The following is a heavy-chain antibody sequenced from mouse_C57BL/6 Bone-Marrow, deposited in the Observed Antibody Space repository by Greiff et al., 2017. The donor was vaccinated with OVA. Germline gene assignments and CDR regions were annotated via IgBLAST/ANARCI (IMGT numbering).Heavy chain of an antibody. V-gene: IGHV5-9*01. CDR3: ARRDYYGSSYDAMDY. CDR1: GFTFSSYT. D-gene: IGHD1-1*01. CDR2: ISGGGGNT. J-gene: IGHJ4*01. Sequence: EVQVVESGGGLVKPGGSLKLSCAASGFTFSSYTMSWVRQTPEKRLEWVATISGGGGNTYYPDSVKGRFTISSDNAKNTLYLQMSSLRSEDTALYYCARRDYYGSSYDAMDYWGQGTSVTVSS.